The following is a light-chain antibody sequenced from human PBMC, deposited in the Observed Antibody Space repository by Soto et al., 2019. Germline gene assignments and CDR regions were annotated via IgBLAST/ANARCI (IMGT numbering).Light chain of an antibody. V-gene: IGKV1-5*01. CDR2: DAS. Sequence: DIQMTQSPSTLSASVGDRVTITCRASQTVNTWLAWYQQKPGKAPKVLIFDASSLESGVPSRFSGSGSETEFTLTISSRQTYDFGTYTCQEYNSFPWTFGQGTKVGIK. CDR1: QTVNTW. CDR3: QEYNSFPWT. J-gene: IGKJ1*01.